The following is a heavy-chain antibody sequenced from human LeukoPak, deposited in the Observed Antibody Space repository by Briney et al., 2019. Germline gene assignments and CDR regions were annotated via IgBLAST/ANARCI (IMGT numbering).Heavy chain of an antibody. J-gene: IGHJ5*02. V-gene: IGHV3-48*03. CDR3: ARLVNYYGSGSYDGWFDP. CDR2: ISSSGSTI. CDR1: GFTFSSYE. Sequence: GGSLRLSCAASGFTFSSYEMNWVRQAPGKGLEWVSYISSSGSTIYYADSVKGRFTISRDNAKNSLYLQMNSLRAEDTAVYYCARLVNYYGSGSYDGWFDPWGQGTLVTVSS. D-gene: IGHD3-10*01.